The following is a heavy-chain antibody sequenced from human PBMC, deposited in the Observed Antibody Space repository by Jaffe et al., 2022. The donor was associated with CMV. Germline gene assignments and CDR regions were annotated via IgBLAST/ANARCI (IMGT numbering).Heavy chain of an antibody. J-gene: IGHJ4*02. CDR3: AKDPSTYYYDSSGPEDY. D-gene: IGHD3-22*01. Sequence: EVQLLESGGGLVQPGGSLRLSCAASGFTFSSYAMSWVRQAPGKGLEWVSAISGSGGSTYYADSVKGRFTISRDNSKNTLYLQMNSLRAEDTAVYYCAKDPSTYYYDSSGPEDYWGQGTLVTVSS. CDR2: ISGSGGST. CDR1: GFTFSSYA. V-gene: IGHV3-23*01.